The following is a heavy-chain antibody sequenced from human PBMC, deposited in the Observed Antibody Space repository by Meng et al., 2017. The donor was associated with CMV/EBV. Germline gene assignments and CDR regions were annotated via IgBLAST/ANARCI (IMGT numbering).Heavy chain of an antibody. D-gene: IGHD1-26*01. CDR1: GLSFSTYA. CDR3: ASPHWEPPYYYYGLDV. CDR2: ISYDESNE. J-gene: IGHJ6*02. V-gene: IGHV3-30*04. Sequence: GLSFSTYAMNWVRQAPGKGLEWVALISYDESNEYYADSVRGRFTISRDNSKSTVYLQMNSLRVEDTAVYYCASPHWEPPYYYYGLDVWGQGTMVTVSS.